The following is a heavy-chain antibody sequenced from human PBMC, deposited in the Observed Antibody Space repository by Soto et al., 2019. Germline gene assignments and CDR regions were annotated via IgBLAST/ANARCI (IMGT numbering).Heavy chain of an antibody. J-gene: IGHJ6*02. CDR1: GGTFSSYA. D-gene: IGHD2-21*02. V-gene: IGHV1-69*13. Sequence: ASVKVSCKASGGTFSSYAISWVRQVPGQGLEWMGGIIPIFGTANYAQKFQGRVTITADESTSTAYMELSSLRSEDTAVYYCATGVVTLRVPHYYSYGMDVWGQGTTVTVSS. CDR2: IIPIFGTA. CDR3: ATGVVTLRVPHYYSYGMDV.